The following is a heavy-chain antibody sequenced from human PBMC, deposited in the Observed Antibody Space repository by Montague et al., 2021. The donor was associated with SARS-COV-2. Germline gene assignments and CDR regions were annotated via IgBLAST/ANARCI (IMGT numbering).Heavy chain of an antibody. CDR1: GHPLNSGGYY. Sequence: TLSLTCTVSGHPLNSGGYYWSCIRPHPGKGLEWIGYVYHTGRTYYNPSLRSRVTMSVDMSKNQFSLILTSVTAADTALYYCARDGDSNYNYIDPWGPGILVTVSS. V-gene: IGHV4-31*03. CDR2: VYHTGRT. CDR3: ARDGDSNYNYIDP. D-gene: IGHD4-11*01. J-gene: IGHJ5*02.